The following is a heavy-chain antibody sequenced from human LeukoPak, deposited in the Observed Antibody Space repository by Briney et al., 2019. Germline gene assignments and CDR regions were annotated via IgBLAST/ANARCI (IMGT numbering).Heavy chain of an antibody. CDR1: GGTFSSYA. CDR3: AYSGGSWDDYFDY. V-gene: IGHV1-69*04. D-gene: IGHD2-15*01. J-gene: IGHJ4*02. Sequence: SVKVSCKASGGTFSSYAISWVRQAPGQGLEWRGRIIPIFGIANYAQKFQGRVTITADRSTSTAYMELSSLRSEDTAVYYCAYSGGSWDDYFDYWGQGTLVTVSS. CDR2: IIPIFGIA.